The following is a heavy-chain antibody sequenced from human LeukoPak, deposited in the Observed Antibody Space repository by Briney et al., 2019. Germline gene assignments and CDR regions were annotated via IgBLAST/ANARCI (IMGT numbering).Heavy chain of an antibody. D-gene: IGHD3-22*01. Sequence: SETLSPTCTVSGGSISSSSYYWGWIRQPPGKGLEWIGSIYYSGSTYYNPSLKSRVTIPVDTSKNQFSLKLSSVTAADTAVYYCARRYYDSSGYWIWFDPWGQGTLVTVSS. CDR2: IYYSGST. V-gene: IGHV4-39*01. CDR1: GGSISSSSYY. J-gene: IGHJ5*02. CDR3: ARRYYDSSGYWIWFDP.